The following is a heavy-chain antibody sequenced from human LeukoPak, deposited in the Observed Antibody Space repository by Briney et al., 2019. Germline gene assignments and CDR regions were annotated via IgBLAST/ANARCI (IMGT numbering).Heavy chain of an antibody. CDR1: EFSFSRYG. V-gene: IGHV3-30*02. CDR3: AKDWDDYYGSGSHFDY. D-gene: IGHD3-10*01. CDR2: IRYDGSNK. J-gene: IGHJ4*02. Sequence: PGGSLRLSCAASEFSFSRYGMHWVRQAPGKGLEGVAFIRYDGSNKYYADSVKGRFTISRDNSKNTLYLQMNSLRAEDTAVYYCAKDWDDYYGSGSHFDYWGQGTLVTVSS.